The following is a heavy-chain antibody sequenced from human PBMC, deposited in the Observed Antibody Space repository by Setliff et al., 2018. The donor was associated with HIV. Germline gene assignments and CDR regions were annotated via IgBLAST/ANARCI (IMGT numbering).Heavy chain of an antibody. J-gene: IGHJ4*02. CDR2: IYCGDSRT. D-gene: IGHD3-10*01. Sequence: GESLKISCKGSGYNFANYWIGWVRQMPGKGLEWMGLIYCGDSRTRYSPSFQGQVTISADKSITTAYLQWSSLKASDTAIYYWGRYASGSYYFDYWGQGTLVTVSS. CDR1: GYNFANYW. V-gene: IGHV5-51*01. CDR3: GRYASGSYYFDY.